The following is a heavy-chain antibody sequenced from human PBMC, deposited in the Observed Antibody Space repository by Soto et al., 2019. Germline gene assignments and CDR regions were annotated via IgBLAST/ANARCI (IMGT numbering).Heavy chain of an antibody. Sequence: QVQLVQSGAEVKKPGASVKVSCKASGYTFTSYGISWVRQAPGQGLEWMGWISAYNGNTNYAQKLQGRVTMTTDTSTSPAYMELRSLRSDDTAVYYCARDQGITMVRGVITTYGMDVWGQGTTVTVSS. CDR2: ISAYNGNT. V-gene: IGHV1-18*01. CDR1: GYTFTSYG. J-gene: IGHJ6*02. D-gene: IGHD3-10*01. CDR3: ARDQGITMVRGVITTYGMDV.